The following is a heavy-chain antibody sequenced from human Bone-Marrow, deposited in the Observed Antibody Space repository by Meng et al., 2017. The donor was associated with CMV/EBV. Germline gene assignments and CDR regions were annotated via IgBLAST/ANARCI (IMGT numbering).Heavy chain of an antibody. V-gene: IGHV1-24*01. J-gene: IGHJ5*02. Sequence: VRRVQAGAEVKKPGASVKVACKVSGYTLTELSMHWVRQAPGKGLEWMGGFDPEDGETIYAQKFQGRVTMTEDTSTDTAYMELSSLRSEDTAVYYCATDLAYCGGDCSPRGWFDPWGQGTLVTVSS. CDR2: FDPEDGET. CDR3: ATDLAYCGGDCSPRGWFDP. D-gene: IGHD2-21*02. CDR1: GYTLTELS.